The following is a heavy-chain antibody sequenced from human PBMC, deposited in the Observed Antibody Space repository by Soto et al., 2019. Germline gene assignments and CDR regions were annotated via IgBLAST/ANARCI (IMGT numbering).Heavy chain of an antibody. CDR3: ARLDYGDYIDY. Sequence: PSETLSLTCTVSGGSISSSSYYWGWIRQPPGKGLEWIGSIYYSGSTYYNPSLKSRVTISVDTSKNQFSLKLSSVTAAGTAVYYCARLDYGDYIDYWGQGTLVTVSS. V-gene: IGHV4-39*01. CDR1: GGSISSSSYY. CDR2: IYYSGST. D-gene: IGHD3-16*01. J-gene: IGHJ4*02.